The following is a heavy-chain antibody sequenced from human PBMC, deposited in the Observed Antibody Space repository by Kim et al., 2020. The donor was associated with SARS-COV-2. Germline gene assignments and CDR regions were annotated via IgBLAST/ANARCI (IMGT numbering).Heavy chain of an antibody. D-gene: IGHD3-3*01. J-gene: IGHJ4*02. CDR3: AGASRFLEGLPAGFDH. CDR2: VIPVFGTG. CDR1: GGTFSNLA. V-gene: IGHV1-69*13. Sequence: SVKVSCKASGGTFSNLAVNWVRQAPGQGLEWLGGVIPVFGTGKYAQKFQGRVTITADESTTTAYMELTGLTSDDTAVYYCAGASRFLEGLPAGFDHWGQGTLLTVSS.